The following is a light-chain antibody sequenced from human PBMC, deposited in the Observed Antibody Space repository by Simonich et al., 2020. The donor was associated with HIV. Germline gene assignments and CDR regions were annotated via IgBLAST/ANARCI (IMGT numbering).Light chain of an antibody. V-gene: IGLV2-23*01. CDR1: SSDVGCYNL. CDR3: CSSAGSRV. J-gene: IGLJ3*02. Sequence: QSALTQPASVSGSPGQSITISCTGTSSDVGCYNLVSWYQQHPGKAPKLMIYEDNKRPSGVSNRFSGSKSGNTASLTISGLQAEDEADYYCCSSAGSRVFGGGTKLTVL. CDR2: EDN.